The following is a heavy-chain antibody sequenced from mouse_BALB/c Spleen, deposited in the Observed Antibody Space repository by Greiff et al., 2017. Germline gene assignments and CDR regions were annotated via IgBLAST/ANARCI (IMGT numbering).Heavy chain of an antibody. CDR1: GYTFTSYT. D-gene: IGHD2-4*01. V-gene: IGHV1-4*01. CDR2: INPSSGYT. CDR3: ASFYDYDFDY. Sequence: VQLQQSGAELARPGASVKMSCKASGYTFTSYTMHWVKQRPGQGLEWIGYINPSSGYTDYNQKFKDKATLTADKSSSTAYMQLSSLTSEDSAVYYCASFYDYDFDYWGQGTTLTVSS. J-gene: IGHJ2*01.